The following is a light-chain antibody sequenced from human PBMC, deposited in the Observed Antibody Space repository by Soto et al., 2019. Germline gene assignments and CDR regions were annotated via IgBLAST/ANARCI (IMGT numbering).Light chain of an antibody. CDR3: QHYGSSMYT. CDR1: HNISSTY. Sequence: EVVLTHSPGTLSLSPGEGATLSCRASHNISSTYLAWYQQKPGQAPRLLIYGASSRATGIPDRFSGSGSGTDFTLTVSRLEPEDFAVFYCQHYGSSMYTFGQGTRLDIK. CDR2: GAS. V-gene: IGKV3-20*01. J-gene: IGKJ2*01.